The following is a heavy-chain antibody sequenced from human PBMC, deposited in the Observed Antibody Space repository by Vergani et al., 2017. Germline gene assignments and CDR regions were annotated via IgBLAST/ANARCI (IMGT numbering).Heavy chain of an antibody. CDR2: IYPGDSDT. D-gene: IGHD5/OR15-5a*01. Sequence: EVQLVQSGAEVKKPGESLKISCKGSGYSFTSYWIGWVRQMPGKGLEWMGIIYPGDSDTRYSPSFQGQVTISADKSISTAYLQWSSLRASDTAMYYCARRAGLSHYYYYMDVWGKGTTVTVSS. CDR1: GYSFTSYW. V-gene: IGHV5-51*03. CDR3: ARRAGLSHYYYYMDV. J-gene: IGHJ6*03.